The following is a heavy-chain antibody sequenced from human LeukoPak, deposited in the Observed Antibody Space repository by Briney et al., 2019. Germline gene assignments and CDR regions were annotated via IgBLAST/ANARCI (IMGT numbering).Heavy chain of an antibody. J-gene: IGHJ4*02. CDR3: VKDRGSYYYGAGSYSHFDY. CDR2: ITWKSDNI. D-gene: IGHD3-10*01. V-gene: IGHV3-9*01. CDR1: GFTFDDYA. Sequence: GGSLRLSCVASGFTFDDYAMHWVRQAPGKGLEWVSGITWKSDNIGYADSVNGRFTISRDNAKNSLNLQMNSLRTEDTALYYCVKDRGSYYYGAGSYSHFDYWGQGTLVTVSS.